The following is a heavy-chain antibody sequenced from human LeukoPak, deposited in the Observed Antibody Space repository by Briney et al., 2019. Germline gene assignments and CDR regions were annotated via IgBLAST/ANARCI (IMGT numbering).Heavy chain of an antibody. CDR3: ARDHDILTVKGRRGYFDY. V-gene: IGHV1-2*02. Sequence: ASVKVSCKASGYTFTGYFLHWVRQAPGQGLEWMGWINPNGGVTNYAQKLQGRVTMTTDTSTSTAYMELRSLRSDDTAVYYCARDHDILTVKGRRGYFDYWGQGTLVTVSS. CDR2: INPNGGVT. D-gene: IGHD3-9*01. J-gene: IGHJ4*02. CDR1: GYTFTGYF.